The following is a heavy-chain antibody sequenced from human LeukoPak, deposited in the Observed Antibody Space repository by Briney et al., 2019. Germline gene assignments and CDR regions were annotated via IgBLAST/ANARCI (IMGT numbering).Heavy chain of an antibody. V-gene: IGHV3-7*04. J-gene: IGHJ3*02. Sequence: GGSLRLSCAASRFTFGNFWMGWVRQAPGKGLEWVANINQDGSEKIYVDSVKGRFTISRDNSKNSVSLQMSSLRAEDTAVYYCARLYCEGGTCYSGFDIWGQGTMVTVSS. CDR1: RFTFGNFW. CDR3: ARLYCEGGTCYSGFDI. CDR2: INQDGSEK. D-gene: IGHD2-15*01.